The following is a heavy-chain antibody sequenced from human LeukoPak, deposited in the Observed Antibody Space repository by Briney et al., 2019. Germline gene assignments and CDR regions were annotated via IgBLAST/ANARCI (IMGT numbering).Heavy chain of an antibody. Sequence: GRSLRLSCAASGFTFSTYGMHWVRQAPGKGLEWVANIKQDGSEKYYVDSVKGRFTIPRDNAKNSLYLQMNSLRAEDTAVYYRARGSTSCMYWGQGTLVTVSS. V-gene: IGHV3-7*04. CDR2: IKQDGSEK. CDR3: ARGSTSCMY. J-gene: IGHJ4*02. D-gene: IGHD2-2*01. CDR1: GFTFSTYG.